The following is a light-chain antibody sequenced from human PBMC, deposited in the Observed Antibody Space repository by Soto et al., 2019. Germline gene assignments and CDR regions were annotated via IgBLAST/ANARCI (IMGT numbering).Light chain of an antibody. Sequence: QSVLTQPPSVSGAPGQRVTISCTGSSSNIGAGYDVHWYQQLPGTAPKLLIYGNSNRPSGVPDRFSGSKSGTSASLAITGLQAEDEADYYCQSYDSSLSGYDFGTGTKPPS. J-gene: IGLJ1*01. V-gene: IGLV1-40*01. CDR2: GNS. CDR1: SSNIGAGYD. CDR3: QSYDSSLSGYD.